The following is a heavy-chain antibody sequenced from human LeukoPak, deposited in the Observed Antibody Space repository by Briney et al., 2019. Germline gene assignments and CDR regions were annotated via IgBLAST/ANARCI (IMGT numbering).Heavy chain of an antibody. J-gene: IGHJ5*02. Sequence: GSSVRVSCKASGGTFSSYAISWVRQAPGQGLEWMGGIIPIFGTANYAQKFQGRVTITADESTSTAYMELSSLRSEDTAVYYCAREWEGAVAYLSWGQGTLVTVSS. CDR2: IIPIFGTA. CDR3: AREWEGAVAYLS. CDR1: GGTFSSYA. V-gene: IGHV1-69*01. D-gene: IGHD6-19*01.